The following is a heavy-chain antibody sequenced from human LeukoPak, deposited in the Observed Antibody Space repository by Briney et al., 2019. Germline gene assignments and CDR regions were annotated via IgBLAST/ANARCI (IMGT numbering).Heavy chain of an antibody. J-gene: IGHJ4*02. CDR3: AKDEYYDFWSGYYYFDY. Sequence: GGSLRLSCAAYGFTFSTYAMSWVRQAPGKGLEWVSAISGSGGSTYYTDSVKGRFTISRDNSKNTLYLQMNSLRVEDTAVYYCAKDEYYDFWSGYYYFDYWGQGTLVTVSS. CDR2: ISGSGGST. CDR1: GFTFSTYA. V-gene: IGHV3-23*01. D-gene: IGHD3-3*01.